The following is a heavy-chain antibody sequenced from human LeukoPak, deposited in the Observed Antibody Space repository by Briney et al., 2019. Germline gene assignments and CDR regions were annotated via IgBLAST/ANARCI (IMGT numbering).Heavy chain of an antibody. CDR2: INPSGGST. V-gene: IGHV1-46*01. Sequence: ASVKVSCKASGYTFTSYYMHWVRQAPGQGLEWMGIINPSGGSTSYAQKFQGRVTMTRDMSTSTVYMELSSLRSEDTAVYYCARSPADMVGAFDIWGQGTMVTVSS. CDR1: GYTFTSYY. J-gene: IGHJ3*02. CDR3: ARSPADMVGAFDI. D-gene: IGHD2-2*01.